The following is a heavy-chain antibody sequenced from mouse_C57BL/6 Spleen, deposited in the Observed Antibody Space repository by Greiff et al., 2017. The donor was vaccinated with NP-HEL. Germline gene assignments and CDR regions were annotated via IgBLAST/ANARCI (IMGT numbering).Heavy chain of an antibody. J-gene: IGHJ4*01. Sequence: EVQLQQSGPELVKPGASVKISCKASGYTFTDYYMNWVKQSHGKSLEWIGDINPNNGGTSYKQKFKGKATLTVDKSSSTAYMELRSLTSEDSAVYYCARRWAAYYAMDYWGQGTSVTVSS. CDR1: GYTFTDYY. V-gene: IGHV1-26*01. CDR2: INPNNGGT. CDR3: ARRWAAYYAMDY. D-gene: IGHD2-3*01.